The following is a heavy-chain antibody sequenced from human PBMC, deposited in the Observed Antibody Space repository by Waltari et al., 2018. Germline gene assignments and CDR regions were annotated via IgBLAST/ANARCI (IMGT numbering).Heavy chain of an antibody. J-gene: IGHJ3*02. Sequence: QVQLQESGPGLVKPSETLSLTCTVSGGSVNTDKYYWNWIRQPPGKGLEWIGYAYYDGFTNYNPSLKSRVTVSLDTSKNQFSLRLTSVTAADMAVYYCARDSSSGDAFDIWGQGTMVTVSS. V-gene: IGHV4-61*01. CDR2: AYYDGFT. CDR3: ARDSSSGDAFDI. D-gene: IGHD6-19*01. CDR1: GGSVNTDKYY.